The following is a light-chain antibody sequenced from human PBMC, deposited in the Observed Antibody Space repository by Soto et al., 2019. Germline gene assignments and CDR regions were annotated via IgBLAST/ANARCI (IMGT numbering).Light chain of an antibody. J-gene: IGKJ3*01. CDR3: QQFNRVT. CDR1: QGISSA. V-gene: IGKV1-13*02. Sequence: AIQLTQSPSSLSASVGDRVTITCRASQGISSALAWYQQKPGKAPKLPIYDASSLESGVPSRFSGSGSGTDFTLTISSLQPEDFATYYCQQFNRVTFGPGTKVDIK. CDR2: DAS.